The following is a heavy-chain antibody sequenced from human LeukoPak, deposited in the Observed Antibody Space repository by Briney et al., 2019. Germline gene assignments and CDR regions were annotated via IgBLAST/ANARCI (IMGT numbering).Heavy chain of an antibody. CDR1: GFTFSSYG. J-gene: IGHJ4*02. Sequence: PGGSLRLSCAASGFTFSSYGKHWVRQAPGKGLEWVAVISYDGSNKYYADSVKGRFTISRDNSMKTPYLHMNSLRDEDTAVYYCAQAWRWLQLNYWGQGTLVTVSS. CDR3: AQAWRWLQLNY. CDR2: ISYDGSNK. V-gene: IGHV3-30*18. D-gene: IGHD5-24*01.